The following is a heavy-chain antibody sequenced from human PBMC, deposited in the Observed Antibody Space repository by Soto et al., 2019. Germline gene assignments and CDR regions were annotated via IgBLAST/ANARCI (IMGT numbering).Heavy chain of an antibody. Sequence: ESGGGLVKPGGSLRLSCAASGFSFSSDSMGWVRQAPGKGLEWVSSISSSGSFKNYADSVKGRFTISRDNAKNSLYLQMSGLKDEDTAVYYCARDPPTGTTLDWADSWGQGTLVTVSS. J-gene: IGHJ4*02. D-gene: IGHD1-7*01. CDR1: GFSFSSDS. V-gene: IGHV3-21*01. CDR2: ISSSGSFK. CDR3: ARDPPTGTTLDWADS.